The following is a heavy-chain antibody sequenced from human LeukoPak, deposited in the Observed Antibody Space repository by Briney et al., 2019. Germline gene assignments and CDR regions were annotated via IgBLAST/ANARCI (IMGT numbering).Heavy chain of an antibody. CDR1: GGSISSSSYY. V-gene: IGHV4-61*02. Sequence: TLSLTYTVSGGSISSSSYYWGWIRQPAGKGLEWIGRIYTSGSTNYNPSLKSRVTMSVDTSKNQFSLKLSSVTAADTAVYYCARDLSLTGTDDAFDIWGQGTMVTVSS. CDR2: IYTSGST. D-gene: IGHD7-27*01. J-gene: IGHJ3*02. CDR3: ARDLSLTGTDDAFDI.